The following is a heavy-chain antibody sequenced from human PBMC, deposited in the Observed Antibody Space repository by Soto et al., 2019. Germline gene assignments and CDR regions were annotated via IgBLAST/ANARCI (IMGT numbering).Heavy chain of an antibody. V-gene: IGHV3-74*01. D-gene: IGHD6-6*01. J-gene: IGHJ4*02. CDR1: GFTFRRRG. CDR3: AKNQYSFQHYFDH. CDR2: IDNDVRSK. Sequence: GGYLRLSRADSGFTFRRRGMHWVRQAPGKGLVSISRIDNDVRSKDYADSVKGRFTISRDNARNTLYLQMNNLRAEDTAVYYCAKNQYSFQHYFDHWGQGT.